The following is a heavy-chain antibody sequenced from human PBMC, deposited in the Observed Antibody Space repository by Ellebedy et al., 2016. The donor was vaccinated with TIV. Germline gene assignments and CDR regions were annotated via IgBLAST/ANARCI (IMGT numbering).Heavy chain of an antibody. Sequence: ASVKVSCXVSGYTLTELSMHWVRQAPGKGLEWMGGFDPEDGETSYAQKFQGRVTMTRDTSTSTVYMELSSLRSEDTAVYYCARVAAAGTIYYGMDVWGQGTTVTVSS. CDR2: FDPEDGET. D-gene: IGHD6-13*01. CDR1: GYTLTELS. J-gene: IGHJ6*02. CDR3: ARVAAAGTIYYGMDV. V-gene: IGHV1-24*01.